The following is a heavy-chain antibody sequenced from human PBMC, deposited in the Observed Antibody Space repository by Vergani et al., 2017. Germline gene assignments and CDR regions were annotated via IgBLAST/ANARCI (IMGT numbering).Heavy chain of an antibody. CDR3: ARVNTGANGDLYYYYDVDV. Sequence: QVQLQQWGGGLLKPSETLSLTCVVNGGSFTSYHWTWIRQSPGEGLEWVGDIDHTGRPDYNPSLKSRLTMSVDKSRNQFSLTLNAVTATDTAIYFCARVNTGANGDLYYYYDVDVWGQGTAVTVS. V-gene: IGHV4-34*01. CDR1: GGSFTSYH. D-gene: IGHD1-26*01. J-gene: IGHJ6*02. CDR2: IDHTGRP.